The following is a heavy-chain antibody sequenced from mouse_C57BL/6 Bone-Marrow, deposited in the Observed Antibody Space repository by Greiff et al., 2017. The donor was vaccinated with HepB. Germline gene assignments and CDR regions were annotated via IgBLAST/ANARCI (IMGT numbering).Heavy chain of an antibody. J-gene: IGHJ3*01. D-gene: IGHD1-1*01. CDR1: GFTFSDYG. V-gene: IGHV5-17*01. CDR3: ATYGSWFAY. Sequence: DVHLVESGGGLVKPGGSLKLSCAASGFTFSDYGMHWVRQAPEKGLEWVAYISSGSSTIYYADTVKGRFTISRDNAKNTLFLQMTSLRSEDTAMYYWATYGSWFAYWGQGTLVTVSA. CDR2: ISSGSSTI.